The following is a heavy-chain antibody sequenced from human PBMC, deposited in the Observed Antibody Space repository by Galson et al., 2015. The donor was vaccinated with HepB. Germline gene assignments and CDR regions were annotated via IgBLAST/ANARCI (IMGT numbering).Heavy chain of an antibody. CDR2: ESYDGSAK. CDR1: GFTFSAYV. J-gene: IGHJ4*02. Sequence: SLRLSCAASGFTFSAYVMHWVRKAPGKGLEWVAVESYDGSAKFYADSVKGRFTISRDNSKNTLFLQMNSLKPEDTAVYYCAKDLAVIGTTPHFESWGQGTLVTVSS. D-gene: IGHD1/OR15-1a*01. V-gene: IGHV3-30-3*02. CDR3: AKDLAVIGTTPHFES.